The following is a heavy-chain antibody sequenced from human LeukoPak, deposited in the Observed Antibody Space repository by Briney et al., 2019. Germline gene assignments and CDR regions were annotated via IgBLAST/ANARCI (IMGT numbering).Heavy chain of an antibody. V-gene: IGHV3-23*01. J-gene: IGHJ4*02. CDR2: ISGSGGST. CDR3: ARPYDFWSGYYGD. Sequence: GGSLRLSCAASGFTFSSYAMSWVRQAPGKGLEWVSVISGSGGSTYYADSVKGRFTISRDNSKNTLYLQMNSLRAEDTAVYYCARPYDFWSGYYGDWGQGTLVTVSS. D-gene: IGHD3-3*01. CDR1: GFTFSSYA.